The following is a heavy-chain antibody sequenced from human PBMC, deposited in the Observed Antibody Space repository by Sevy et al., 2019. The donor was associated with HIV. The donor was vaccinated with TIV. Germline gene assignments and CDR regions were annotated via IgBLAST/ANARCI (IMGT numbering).Heavy chain of an antibody. CDR2: IHYSGST. Sequence: SETLSLTCTVSGGSISSGDYYWSWIRQPPGKGLEWIGYIHYSGSTYYNPSLKSRVTISVDTSKNQFSLKLSSVPAADTAEYYCASMTYYDGSGSYPIDYWGQGTLATVSS. D-gene: IGHD3-10*01. V-gene: IGHV4-30-4*01. J-gene: IGHJ4*02. CDR1: GGSISSGDYY. CDR3: ASMTYYDGSGSYPIDY.